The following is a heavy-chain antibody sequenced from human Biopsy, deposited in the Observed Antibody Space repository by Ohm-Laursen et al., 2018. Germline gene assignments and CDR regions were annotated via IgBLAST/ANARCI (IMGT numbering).Heavy chain of an antibody. Sequence: SLRLSCTASGFTFGDYYMSWIGQAPGKGLEWLSYISGSGVTKMYADSVKGRFTVSRDNAKNSLYLEMNNLTVEDTAVYYCATDGAGSYNENWGQGTLVSVSS. CDR2: ISGSGVTK. D-gene: IGHD3-10*01. CDR1: GFTFGDYY. V-gene: IGHV3-11*01. CDR3: ATDGAGSYNEN. J-gene: IGHJ4*02.